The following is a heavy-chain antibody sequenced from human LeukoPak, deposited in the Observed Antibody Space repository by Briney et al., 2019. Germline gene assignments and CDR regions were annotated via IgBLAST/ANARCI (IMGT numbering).Heavy chain of an antibody. D-gene: IGHD1-1*01. CDR1: GASISTYY. V-gene: IGHV4-59*01. CDR2: IYHSGST. Sequence: SETLSLTCTVSGASISTYYWSWIRQPPGKGLEWIGYIYHSGSTNYSPSLKSRVTISIDTSKNQFSLKLSSVAAADTAVYYCVRDQGTWWFDPWGQGTLVTVSS. CDR3: VRDQGTWWFDP. J-gene: IGHJ5*02.